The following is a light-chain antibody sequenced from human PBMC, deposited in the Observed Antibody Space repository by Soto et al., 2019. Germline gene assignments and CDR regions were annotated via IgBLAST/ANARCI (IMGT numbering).Light chain of an antibody. Sequence: DIVMTQSPDSLAVSLGERATINCKSSQSVLYSPNNKNYLGWYQQKPRQPPKLLISWASTRESGVPDRFSGSGSGTDFTHTISSLQAEDVAVYYCQQYYSTPRTFGPGTKVEIK. V-gene: IGKV4-1*01. CDR3: QQYYSTPRT. CDR1: QSVLYSPNNKNY. J-gene: IGKJ1*01. CDR2: WAS.